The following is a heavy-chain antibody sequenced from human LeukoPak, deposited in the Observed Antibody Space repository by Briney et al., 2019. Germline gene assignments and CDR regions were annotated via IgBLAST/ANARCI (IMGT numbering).Heavy chain of an antibody. CDR3: ARTSTFGVGIDAFDI. CDR2: IYHRGST. V-gene: IGHV4-30-2*01. CDR1: GGSISSGGYS. J-gene: IGHJ3*02. D-gene: IGHD3-3*01. Sequence: PSETLSLTCAVSGGSISSGGYSWRWIRQPPGKGLEWIGNIYHRGSTFYNPSLKSRVTISVDRSKNQFSLKLSSVTAADTAVYYCARTSTFGVGIDAFDIWGQGTMVTVSS.